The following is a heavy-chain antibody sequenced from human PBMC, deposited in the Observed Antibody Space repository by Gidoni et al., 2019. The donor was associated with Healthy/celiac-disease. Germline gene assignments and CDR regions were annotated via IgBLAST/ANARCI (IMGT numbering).Heavy chain of an antibody. CDR2: IWYDGSNK. D-gene: IGHD6-19*01. CDR1: GFTFSSYG. V-gene: IGHV3-33*01. Sequence: QVQLVESGGGVVQPGRSLRLSCAASGFTFSSYGMHWVRQAPGKGLEWVAVIWYDGSNKYYADSVKGRFTISRDNSKNTLYLQMNSLRAEDTAVYYCARDYGGGYYYYYGMDVWGQGTTVTVSS. CDR3: ARDYGGGYYYYYGMDV. J-gene: IGHJ6*02.